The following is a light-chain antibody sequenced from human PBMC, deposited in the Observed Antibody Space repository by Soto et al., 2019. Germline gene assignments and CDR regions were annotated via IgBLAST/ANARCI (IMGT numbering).Light chain of an antibody. Sequence: QSELTQPPSASGTPGQRVTISCSGSSSNIGSNYVYWYQQLPGTAPKLLIYRNNQRPSGVPDRFSGSKSGTSASLAISGLRSEDEADYYCAAWDDSLSAQFGGGTKLTVL. CDR2: RNN. J-gene: IGLJ3*02. CDR1: SSNIGSNY. CDR3: AAWDDSLSAQ. V-gene: IGLV1-47*01.